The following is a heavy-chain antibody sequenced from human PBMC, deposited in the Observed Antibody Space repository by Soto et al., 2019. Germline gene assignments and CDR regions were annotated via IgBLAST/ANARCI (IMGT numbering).Heavy chain of an antibody. CDR1: GFSLSNGRRG. D-gene: IGHD2-15*01. V-gene: IGHV2-26*01. J-gene: IGHJ5*02. Sequence: QVTLKESGPVLVKPTETLTLTCTVSGFSLSNGRRGVSWIRQPPGKALEWLAHIFSNDEKRFNTSLKSRLSISKDTSKSQVVLIMTNMDPVDTATYYCARPEDGGRSLTPEGWFDAWCQGTLVTVSS. CDR2: IFSNDEK. CDR3: ARPEDGGRSLTPEGWFDA.